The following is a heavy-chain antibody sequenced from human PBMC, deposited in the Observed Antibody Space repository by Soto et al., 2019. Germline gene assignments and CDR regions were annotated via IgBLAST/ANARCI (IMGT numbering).Heavy chain of an antibody. CDR2: IYYSGST. CDR3: ARDGAYCGGDCYRIGGMDV. D-gene: IGHD2-21*02. Sequence: PSETLSLTCTVSGGSISSYYGSWIRQQPGKGLEWIGYIYYSGSTNYNPSLKSRVTISVDTSKNQFSLKLSSVTAADTAVYYCARDGAYCGGDCYRIGGMDVWGQGTTVTVS. CDR1: GGSISSYY. V-gene: IGHV4-59*01. J-gene: IGHJ6*02.